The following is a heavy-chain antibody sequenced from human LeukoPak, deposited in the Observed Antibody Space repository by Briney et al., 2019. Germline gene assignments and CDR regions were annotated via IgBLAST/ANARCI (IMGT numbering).Heavy chain of an antibody. CDR3: ARHHGNFWSGYYIY. Sequence: PSETLSLTCAVSGYSIRSVYYWGWIRQPPGKGVEWFGSMFHSGRTYYNPSLKSRVTISVDTSKNQFSLKLTSVTAADTAVYCCARHHGNFWSGYYIYWGQGILVTVSS. V-gene: IGHV4-38-2*01. CDR2: MFHSGRT. CDR1: GYSIRSVYY. J-gene: IGHJ4*02. D-gene: IGHD3-3*01.